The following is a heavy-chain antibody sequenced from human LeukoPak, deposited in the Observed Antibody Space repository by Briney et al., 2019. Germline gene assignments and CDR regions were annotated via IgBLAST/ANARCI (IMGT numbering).Heavy chain of an antibody. D-gene: IGHD5-12*01. V-gene: IGHV3-11*03. J-gene: IGHJ5*02. Sequence: GGSLRLSCAASGFTFSDYYMTWIRQAPGKGLEWVSSISSGSTYTNYADSVKGRFTISRDNAKNSLYLQMNSLRVEDTAVYYCARNGYSGYDRLNWFDPWGQGTVVTVSS. CDR3: ARNGYSGYDRLNWFDP. CDR2: ISSGSTYT. CDR1: GFTFSDYY.